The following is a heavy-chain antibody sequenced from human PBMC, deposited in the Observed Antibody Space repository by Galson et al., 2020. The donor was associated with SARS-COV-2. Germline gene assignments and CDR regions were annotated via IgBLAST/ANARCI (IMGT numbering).Heavy chain of an antibody. D-gene: IGHD1-26*01. CDR3: ARGLPGNSAAYLAFDY. J-gene: IGHJ4*01. Sequence: PSETLSLTCTVSGASVSGYYWSWIRQPAGEGLEWIGRIHSSGSTSSNPSLKSRVTMSVDTSKNRFSLTVMSATAADTAVYYCARGLPGNSAAYLAFDYWGHGILVTVSS. CDR2: IHSSGST. CDR1: GASVSGYY. V-gene: IGHV4-4*07.